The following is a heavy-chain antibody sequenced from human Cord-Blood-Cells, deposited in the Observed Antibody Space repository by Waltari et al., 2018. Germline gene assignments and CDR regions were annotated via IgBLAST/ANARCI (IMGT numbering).Heavy chain of an antibody. Sequence: QVQLQQWGAGLLKPSEPLSLTCAVYGGSFSGYYWSLIRQPPGQGLAWIGEINHSGSTNYNPSLKSRVTISVDTSKNQFSLKLSSVTAADTAVYYCARLSYSSSWYDYYYYMDVWGKGTTVTVSS. J-gene: IGHJ6*03. CDR1: GGSFSGYY. V-gene: IGHV4-34*01. CDR3: ARLSYSSSWYDYYYYMDV. CDR2: INHSGST. D-gene: IGHD6-13*01.